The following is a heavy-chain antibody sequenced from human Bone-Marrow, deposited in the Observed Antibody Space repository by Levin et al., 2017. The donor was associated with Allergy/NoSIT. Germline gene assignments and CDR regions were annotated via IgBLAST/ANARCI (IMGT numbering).Heavy chain of an antibody. Sequence: VSGPTLVKPTQTLTLTCTFSGFSLSTSAVGVGWIRQPPGKALEWLALIYWDDDKNYSPSLKSRLTITKDTSKNQVVLTMTNMEPVDTATYYCAHHAVVFAVFDYWGQGIQVTVSS. D-gene: IGHD2-21*01. V-gene: IGHV2-5*02. J-gene: IGHJ4*02. CDR2: IYWDDDK. CDR3: AHHAVVFAVFDY. CDR1: GFSLSTSAVG.